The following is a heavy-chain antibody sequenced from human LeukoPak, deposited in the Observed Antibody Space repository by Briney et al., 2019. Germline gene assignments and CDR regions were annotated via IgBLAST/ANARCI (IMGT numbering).Heavy chain of an antibody. V-gene: IGHV3-66*01. CDR2: IYSGGTT. Sequence: GGSLRLSCAASGFTVSNNYMNWVRQAPGKGLEWVSLIYSGGTTYYADSVKGRFTISRDHPKNTLYLQMNSLRAEDTAVYYCARDPSAVAANTYGWGQGTLVTVSS. J-gene: IGHJ4*02. CDR3: ARDPSAVAANTYG. D-gene: IGHD6-25*01. CDR1: GFTVSNNY.